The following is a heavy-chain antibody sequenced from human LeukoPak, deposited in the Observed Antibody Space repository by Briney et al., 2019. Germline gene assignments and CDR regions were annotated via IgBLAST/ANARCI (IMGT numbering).Heavy chain of an antibody. V-gene: IGHV4-59*01. CDR2: IYYSGST. D-gene: IGHD1-26*01. CDR3: ARYIVSYPHDAFDI. J-gene: IGHJ3*02. CDR1: GGSISSYY. Sequence: SEILSLTCTVSGGSISSYYWSWIRQPPGKGLEWIGYIYYSGSTSYNPSLKSRVTISVDTSKKQFSLKLSSVTAADTAFYYCARYIVSYPHDAFDIWGQGTMVTVSS.